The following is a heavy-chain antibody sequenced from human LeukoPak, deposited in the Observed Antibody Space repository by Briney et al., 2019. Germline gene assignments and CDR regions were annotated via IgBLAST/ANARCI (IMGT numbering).Heavy chain of an antibody. J-gene: IGHJ4*02. CDR2: IYHSGST. CDR3: AKERSYYDFWSGYPPHYFDY. V-gene: IGHV4-30-2*01. CDR1: GGSISSGGYY. Sequence: SETLSLTCTVSGGSISSGGYYWSWIRQPPGKGLEWIGYIYHSGSTYYNPSLKSRVTISVDRSKNQFSLKLSSVTAADTAVYYCAKERSYYDFWSGYPPHYFDYWGQGTLVTVSS. D-gene: IGHD3-3*01.